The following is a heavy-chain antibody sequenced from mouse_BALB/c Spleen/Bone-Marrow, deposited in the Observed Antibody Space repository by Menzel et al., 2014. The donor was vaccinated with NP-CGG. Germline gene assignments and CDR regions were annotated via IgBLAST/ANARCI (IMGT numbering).Heavy chain of an antibody. CDR1: GYTFTTYW. Sequence: QVQLKESGAELARPGASVKLSCKTSGYTFTTYWMQWVKQRPGQGLEWIGAIYPGEGDTRYTQKFKGKATLTADKSSSTAYIQLSNLTSEDSAVYYCSREPSNWGYYWGQGTTLTVPS. V-gene: IGHV1-87*01. J-gene: IGHJ2*01. CDR3: SREPSNWGYY. CDR2: IYPGEGDT.